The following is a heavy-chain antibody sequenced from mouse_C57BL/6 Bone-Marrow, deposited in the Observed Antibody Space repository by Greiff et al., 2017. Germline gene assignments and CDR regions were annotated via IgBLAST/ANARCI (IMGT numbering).Heavy chain of an antibody. J-gene: IGHJ2*01. Sequence: VQLQQSGAELVRPGASVKLSCKASGYTFTDYYINWVKQRPGQGLEWIARIYPACANTYYNEKFKGKATLTAEKSSSTAYMQLSSLTSEDSVVYFCARGSRLDYWGQGTTLTVSS. D-gene: IGHD1-1*01. CDR3: ARGSRLDY. V-gene: IGHV1-76*01. CDR2: IYPACANT. CDR1: GYTFTDYY.